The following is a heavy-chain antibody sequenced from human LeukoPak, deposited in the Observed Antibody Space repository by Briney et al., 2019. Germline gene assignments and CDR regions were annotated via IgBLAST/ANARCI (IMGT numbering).Heavy chain of an antibody. CDR1: GYTFTSYD. CDR2: MNPNSGNT. CDR3: ARGNPIVVVISLYYYYGMDV. J-gene: IGHJ6*02. D-gene: IGHD3-22*01. Sequence: ASVKVSCKASGYTFTSYDISWVRQATGQGLEWMGWMNPNSGNTGYAQKFQGRVTMTRNTSISPAYMELSSLRSEDTAVYYCARGNPIVVVISLYYYYGMDVWGQGTTVTVSS. V-gene: IGHV1-8*01.